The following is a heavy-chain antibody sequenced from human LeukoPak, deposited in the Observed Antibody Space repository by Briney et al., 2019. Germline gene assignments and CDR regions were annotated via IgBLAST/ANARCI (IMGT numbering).Heavy chain of an antibody. J-gene: IGHJ5*02. Sequence: SETLSLTCTVSGGSISSYYWSWIRQPPGKGLEWIGHIYGSGSTNYNPSLKSRVTLSVDTSKNQFSLKLSSVTAADTAMYYCAREGTSGTHLNWFDPWGQGTLVTVSS. CDR1: GGSISSYY. CDR3: AREGTSGTHLNWFDP. V-gene: IGHV4-59*01. CDR2: IYGSGST. D-gene: IGHD1-1*01.